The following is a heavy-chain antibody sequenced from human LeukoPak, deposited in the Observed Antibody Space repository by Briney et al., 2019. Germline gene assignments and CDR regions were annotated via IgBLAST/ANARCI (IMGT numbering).Heavy chain of an antibody. V-gene: IGHV1-18*01. CDR3: AKSPYYYGSGSWQAYYYYGMDV. J-gene: IGHJ6*02. CDR1: GYTFTKYG. CDR2: ISTHKGNT. D-gene: IGHD3-10*01. Sequence: ASVKVSCKASGYTFTKYGLSWVRQAPGQGLEWIGWISTHKGNTNYGQKFQDRVTMTTDTSTSTAYMEVRSLRSDDTAVYYCAKSPYYYGSGSWQAYYYYGMDVWGQGTTVTVSS.